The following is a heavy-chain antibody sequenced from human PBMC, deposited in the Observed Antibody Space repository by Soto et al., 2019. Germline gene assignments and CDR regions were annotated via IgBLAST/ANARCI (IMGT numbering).Heavy chain of an antibody. CDR3: AREAGQGTTGYYSYYGRGV. Sequence: EVQLVETGGGLIQPGGSLRLSCAASGFTVSSNYMSWVRQAPGKGLEWVSVIYSGGSTYYADSVKGRFTISRDNSKNTLYLQVNSRRAGDTAVYYAAREAGQGTTGYYSYYGRGVWGQGTTVTVSS. CDR1: GFTVSSNY. D-gene: IGHD1-1*01. CDR2: IYSGGST. V-gene: IGHV3-53*02. J-gene: IGHJ6*02.